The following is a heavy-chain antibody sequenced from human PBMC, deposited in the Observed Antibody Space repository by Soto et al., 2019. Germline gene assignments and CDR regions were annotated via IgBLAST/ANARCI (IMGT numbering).Heavy chain of an antibody. J-gene: IGHJ4*02. CDR3: AGGAAADYFDY. CDR2: IHTSGST. D-gene: IGHD6-13*01. Sequence: SETLSLTCTVSSGSISTYDWSWIRQPAGKGLEWIGRIHTSGSTLYNPSLKSRVTMSVGTSKIHFSLNLRSVTAADTAVYYCAGGAAADYFDYWGQGTLVTVSS. V-gene: IGHV4-4*07. CDR1: SGSISTYD.